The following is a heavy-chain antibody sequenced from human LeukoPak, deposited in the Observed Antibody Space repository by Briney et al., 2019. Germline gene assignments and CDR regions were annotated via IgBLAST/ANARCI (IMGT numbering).Heavy chain of an antibody. CDR2: INPNSAET. Sequence: VASVKVSCKTSGHTFTDYYIHWVRQAPGQGLEWMGWINPNSAETNSAQKFQGRVTMTGDTSISTAYMDLRRMTSDDTAVYYCARDRDYSNAERGFDYWGQGTLVTVSS. D-gene: IGHD4-11*01. CDR3: ARDRDYSNAERGFDY. CDR1: GHTFTDYY. J-gene: IGHJ4*02. V-gene: IGHV1-2*02.